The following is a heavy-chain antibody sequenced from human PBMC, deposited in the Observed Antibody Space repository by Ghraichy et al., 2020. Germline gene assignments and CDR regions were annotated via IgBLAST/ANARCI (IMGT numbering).Heavy chain of an antibody. CDR3: ARDQGEGTAGPATGPYFDS. CDR1: GLFFSRST. Sequence: SVKVSCKASGLFFSRSTISWVRQAPGQGLEWMGNIIPMFGRTDYKQKFQARVTITADEATSTVYIELTSLTSGDTAIYYCARDQGEGTAGPATGPYFDSWGQGTLVIVTS. CDR2: IIPMFGRT. J-gene: IGHJ4*02. D-gene: IGHD3-9*01. V-gene: IGHV1-69*13.